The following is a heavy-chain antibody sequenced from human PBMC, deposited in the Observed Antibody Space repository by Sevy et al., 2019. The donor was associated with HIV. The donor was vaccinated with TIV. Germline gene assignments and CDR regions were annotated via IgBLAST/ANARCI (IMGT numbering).Heavy chain of an antibody. CDR2: IWYDGKTE. CDR3: ARDAARVIVPTAGFDS. D-gene: IGHD1-1*01. CDR1: GFTFRSFS. Sequence: GGSLRLSCVASGFTFRSFSMHWVRQAPGKGLEWVAAIWYDGKTERYADSVQGRFTISRDNSKKTLYLQMNSLRDEDTAIYYCARDAARVIVPTAGFDSWGQGTLVTVSS. J-gene: IGHJ5*01. V-gene: IGHV3-33*01.